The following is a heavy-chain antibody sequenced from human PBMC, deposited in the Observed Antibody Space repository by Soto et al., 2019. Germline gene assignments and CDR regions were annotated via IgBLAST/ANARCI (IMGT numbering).Heavy chain of an antibody. D-gene: IGHD6-6*01. CDR1: GFTFCSYG. V-gene: IGHV3-33*01. Sequence: GGSLRLSCAASGFTFCSYGMDWVRKAPGKGLEWVAVIWYDGSNKYYADSVKGRFTISRDNSKNTLYLQMNSLRAEDTAVYYCAREPYSSSSGGIDYWGQGTLVTVSS. J-gene: IGHJ4*02. CDR3: AREPYSSSSGGIDY. CDR2: IWYDGSNK.